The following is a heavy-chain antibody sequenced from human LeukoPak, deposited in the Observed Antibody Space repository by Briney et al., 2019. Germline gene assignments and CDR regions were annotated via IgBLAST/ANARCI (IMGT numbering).Heavy chain of an antibody. CDR1: GGSFSGYY. D-gene: IGHD2-2*01. V-gene: IGHV4-34*01. CDR3: ARVALVVVPAAIPYYMDV. J-gene: IGHJ6*03. CDR2: INHRGST. Sequence: PSETLSLTCAVYGGSFSGYYWSWIRQPPGKGLEWIGEINHRGSTNYNPSLKSRVTISVDTSKNQFSLKLSSVTAADTAVYYCARVALVVVPAAIPYYMDVWGKGTTVTVSS.